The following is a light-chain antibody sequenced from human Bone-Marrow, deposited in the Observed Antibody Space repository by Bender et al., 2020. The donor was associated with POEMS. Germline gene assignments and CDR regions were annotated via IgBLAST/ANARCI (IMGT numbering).Light chain of an antibody. V-gene: IGLV2-23*02. Sequence: QSALTQPASVSGSPGQSITISCTGTSRDVGAYNLVSWYQQFPGKAPKLMIYEVNKRPSGVSNRFSGSKSGSTASLTISGLQADDEADYYCSSYAGSNNLVFGGGTKLTVL. CDR1: SRDVGAYNL. J-gene: IGLJ2*01. CDR3: SSYAGSNNLV. CDR2: EVN.